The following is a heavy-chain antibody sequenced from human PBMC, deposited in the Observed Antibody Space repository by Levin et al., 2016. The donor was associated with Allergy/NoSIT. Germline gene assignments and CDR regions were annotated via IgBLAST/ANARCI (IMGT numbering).Heavy chain of an antibody. CDR3: ARGGSTTVTNPYYYGMDV. CDR1: GYTFTGYY. Sequence: ASVKVSCKASGYTFTGYYIHWVRQAPGQGLEWMGWINPNSGGTNYAQKFQGRVTMTRDTSISTAYMELRRLRSEDTAVYYCARGGSTTVTNPYYYGMDVWGQGTTVTVSS. CDR2: INPNSGGT. J-gene: IGHJ6*02. D-gene: IGHD4-17*01. V-gene: IGHV1-2*02.